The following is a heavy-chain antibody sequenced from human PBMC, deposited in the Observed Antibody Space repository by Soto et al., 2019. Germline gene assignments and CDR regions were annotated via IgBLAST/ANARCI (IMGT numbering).Heavy chain of an antibody. CDR1: GFTFSTYA. CDR3: AKDRNYPRDQFHY. D-gene: IGHD1-7*01. V-gene: IGHV3-23*01. J-gene: IGHJ4*02. CDR2: ISANGQGI. Sequence: LRLSCAASGFTFSTYALSWVRQAPGKGLEWVSAISANGQGIYYADSVRDRFTISRDNSKNTIFLHMDSLRAEDTAVYYCAKDRNYPRDQFHYWGQGTLVTVSS.